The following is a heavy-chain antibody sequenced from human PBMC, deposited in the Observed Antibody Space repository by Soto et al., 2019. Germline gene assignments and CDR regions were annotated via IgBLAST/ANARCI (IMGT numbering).Heavy chain of an antibody. D-gene: IGHD3-3*01. Sequence: PGGSLRLSCAASGFTFDDYAMHWVRQAPGKGLEWVSGISWNSGSIGYADSVKGRFTISRDNAKNSLYLQMNSLRAEDTALYYCAKDIARGRSYYDFWSGYSIGRAFDILGQGKMVTGSS. V-gene: IGHV3-9*01. CDR1: GFTFDDYA. CDR2: ISWNSGSI. CDR3: AKDIARGRSYYDFWSGYSIGRAFDI. J-gene: IGHJ3*02.